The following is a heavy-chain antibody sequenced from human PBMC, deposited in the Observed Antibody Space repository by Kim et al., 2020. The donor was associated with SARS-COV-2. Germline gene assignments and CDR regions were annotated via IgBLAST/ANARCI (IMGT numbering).Heavy chain of an antibody. Sequence: GGSLRLSCTASGFTFNSYAMHWVRQAPGKGLEWVASISHDGNQKYYADSVKGRFTISRDKSKNTLYLQMNSLRPEDTAVYYCARDRDGSRSCYDAWGQGTLVTVSS. J-gene: IGHJ5*02. CDR2: ISHDGNQK. CDR1: GFTFNSYA. V-gene: IGHV3-30*04. CDR3: ARDRDGSRSCYDA. D-gene: IGHD3-10*01.